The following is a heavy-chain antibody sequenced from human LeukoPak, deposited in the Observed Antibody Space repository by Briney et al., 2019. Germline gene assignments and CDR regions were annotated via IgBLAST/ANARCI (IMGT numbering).Heavy chain of an antibody. D-gene: IGHD6-19*01. CDR2: ISCTSGNI. V-gene: IGHV3-21*01. Sequence: PGGSLRLSCAASGFPFSSYAMNWVRQAPGKGLEWVSSISCTSGNIYYADSVKGRFTISRDNAKNSLYLQMNSLRAEDTAVYYCATEFLGAVAETGDYWGQGTLVTVSS. J-gene: IGHJ4*02. CDR1: GFPFSSYA. CDR3: ATEFLGAVAETGDY.